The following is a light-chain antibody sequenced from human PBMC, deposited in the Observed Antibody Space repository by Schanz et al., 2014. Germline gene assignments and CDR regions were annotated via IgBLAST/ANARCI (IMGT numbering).Light chain of an antibody. Sequence: DIVMTQSPVTLSVSPGEKATLSCRASQSVSSYLAWYQQKPGQAPRLLIYDASNRATGIPARFSGSGSGTDFTLTISRLEPEDFAVYYCQQYGSSPLTFGQGTRLEIK. V-gene: IGKV3-20*01. CDR3: QQYGSSPLT. J-gene: IGKJ5*01. CDR1: QSVSSY. CDR2: DAS.